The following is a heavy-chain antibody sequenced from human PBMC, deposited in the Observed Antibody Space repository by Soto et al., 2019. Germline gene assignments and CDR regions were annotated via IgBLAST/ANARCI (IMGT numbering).Heavy chain of an antibody. CDR2: INAGNGNT. J-gene: IGHJ4*02. CDR1: GYTFTSYA. D-gene: IGHD6-13*01. CDR3: AREDSCSWYYFDY. Sequence: QVQLVQSGAEVKKPGASVKVSCKASGYTFTSYAMHWVRQAPGQRLEWMGWINAGNGNTKYSQKFQGRVTITRDTSASTAYMELSSLRSEDTAVYYCAREDSCSWYYFDYWGQGTLVTVSS. V-gene: IGHV1-3*01.